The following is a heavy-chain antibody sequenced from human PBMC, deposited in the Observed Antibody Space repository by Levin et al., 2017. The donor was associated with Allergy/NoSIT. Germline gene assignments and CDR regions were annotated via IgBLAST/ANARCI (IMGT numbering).Heavy chain of an antibody. CDR2: ISSSSSYI. D-gene: IGHD3-16*02. CDR3: ARDEDYVWGSYRYGLWNLYYYGMDV. J-gene: IGHJ6*02. CDR1: GFTFSSYS. V-gene: IGHV3-21*01. Sequence: SCAASGFTFSSYSMNWVRQAPGKGLEWVSSISSSSSYIYYADSVKGRFTISRDNAKNSLYLQMNSLRAEDTAVYYCARDEDYVWGSYRYGLWNLYYYGMDVWGQGTTVTVSS.